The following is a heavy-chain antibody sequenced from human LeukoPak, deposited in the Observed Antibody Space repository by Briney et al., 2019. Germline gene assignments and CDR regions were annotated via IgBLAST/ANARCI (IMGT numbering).Heavy chain of an antibody. D-gene: IGHD1-26*01. V-gene: IGHV5-51*01. CDR3: ARHQGGSSTTHNWFDP. Sequence: GGSLRLSCKGSGYSFPNYWIGWVRQMPGKGLEWMAIIYPGDSDIKYSPSFEGQVTISVDKSINTAYLQWHSLTASDTAMYYCARHQGGSSTTHNWFDPWGEGTQVTVSS. J-gene: IGHJ5*02. CDR2: IYPGDSDI. CDR1: GYSFPNYW.